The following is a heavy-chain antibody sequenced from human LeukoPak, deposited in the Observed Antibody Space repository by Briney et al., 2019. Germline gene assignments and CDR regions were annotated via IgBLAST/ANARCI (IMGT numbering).Heavy chain of an antibody. D-gene: IGHD6-19*01. CDR3: ALDSGWSAFDI. Sequence: PGGSLRLSCAASGFTFSSYWMHWVRQAPGKGLVWVSRINSDGSNTSYADSVKGRFTISRDNAKNTLYLQMNSLRAEDTAVYYCALDSGWSAFDIWGQGTMVTVSS. CDR2: INSDGSNT. V-gene: IGHV3-74*01. CDR1: GFTFSSYW. J-gene: IGHJ3*02.